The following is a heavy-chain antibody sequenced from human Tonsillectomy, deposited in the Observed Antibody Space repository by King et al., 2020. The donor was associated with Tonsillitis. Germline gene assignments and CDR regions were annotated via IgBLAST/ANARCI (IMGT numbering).Heavy chain of an antibody. J-gene: IGHJ3*02. V-gene: IGHV3-21*01. CDR1: GFTFSSYS. CDR3: ARSYYDFWSGDHDACDI. Sequence: VQLVESGGGLVKPGGSLRLSCAASGFTFSSYSMNWVRQAPGKGLEWVSSISSSSSYIYYADSVKGRFTFSRDNTKNSLYLQMNSLRAEDTAVYYCARSYYDFWSGDHDACDIWGQGTMVTVST. CDR2: ISSSSSYI. D-gene: IGHD3-3*01.